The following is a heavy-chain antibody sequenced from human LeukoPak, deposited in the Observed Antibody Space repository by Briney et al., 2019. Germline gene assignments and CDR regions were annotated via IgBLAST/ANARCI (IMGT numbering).Heavy chain of an antibody. CDR2: INPNSGGT. J-gene: IGHJ4*02. CDR1: GYTFTGYY. Sequence: ASVKASCKASGYTFTGYYMHWVRQAPGQGLEWMGWINPNSGGTNYAQKCQGRVTITRATSLSTAYMGLSRLRSDDTAVYYCARDHGSSWYVLTYYFDYWGQGTLVTVSS. V-gene: IGHV1-2*02. D-gene: IGHD6-13*01. CDR3: ARDHGSSWYVLTYYFDY.